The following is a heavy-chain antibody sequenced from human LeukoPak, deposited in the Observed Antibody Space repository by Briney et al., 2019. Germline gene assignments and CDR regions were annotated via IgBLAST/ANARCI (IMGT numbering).Heavy chain of an antibody. J-gene: IGHJ4*02. V-gene: IGHV3-74*01. CDR3: VRDGVGAPPFDY. D-gene: IGHD1-26*01. CDR2: IKGDGSST. Sequence: GGSLRLSCAASGFTFSSNWMHWVRQAPGKGLVWVSRIKGDGSSTSYADSVKGRFTISRDNAKNTLFLQMNSLRAEDTAVYYCVRDGVGAPPFDYWGQGTLVTVSS. CDR1: GFTFSSNW.